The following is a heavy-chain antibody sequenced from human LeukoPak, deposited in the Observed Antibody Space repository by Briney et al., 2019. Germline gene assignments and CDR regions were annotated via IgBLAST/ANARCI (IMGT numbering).Heavy chain of an antibody. CDR1: GGSFSGYY. Sequence: SETLSLTCAVYGGSFSGYYWSWIRQPPGKGLEWIGEINHSGSTNYNPSLKSRVTISVDTSKNQFSLKLSSVTAADTAVYYCARTTMIARATTYWGQGTLVTVSS. CDR2: INHSGST. J-gene: IGHJ4*02. D-gene: IGHD3-22*01. CDR3: ARTTMIARATTY. V-gene: IGHV4-34*01.